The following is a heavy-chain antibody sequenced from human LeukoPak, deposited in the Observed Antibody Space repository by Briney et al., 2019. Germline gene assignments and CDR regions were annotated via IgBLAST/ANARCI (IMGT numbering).Heavy chain of an antibody. CDR3: AKGGSTSCYACWFDP. CDR1: GFTFSSYA. CDR2: ISGSGGST. Sequence: GGSLRLSCAASGFTFSSYAMSWVRQAPGKGLEWVSAISGSGGSTYYADSVKGRFTISRDNSKNTLYLLMNSLRAEDTAVYYCAKGGSTSCYACWFDPWGQGTLVTVSS. V-gene: IGHV3-23*01. J-gene: IGHJ5*02. D-gene: IGHD2-2*01.